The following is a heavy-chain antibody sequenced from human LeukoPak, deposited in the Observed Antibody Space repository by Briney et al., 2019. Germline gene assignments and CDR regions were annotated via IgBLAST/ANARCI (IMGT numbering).Heavy chain of an antibody. CDR1: GLSLSPSGMW. V-gene: IGHV2-70*11. CDR3: ARSFHSSGWEFDY. CDR2: IDWADEK. J-gene: IGHJ4*02. D-gene: IGHD6-19*01. Sequence: SGXALVKPTQTLTLTCTFSGLSLSPSGMWVSWIRPPPWKALEGLARIDWADEKYYNKSLKTRITISTDTYTHKEGRTMTNIDPVDTATYYCARSFHSSGWEFDYWGQGTLVTVSS.